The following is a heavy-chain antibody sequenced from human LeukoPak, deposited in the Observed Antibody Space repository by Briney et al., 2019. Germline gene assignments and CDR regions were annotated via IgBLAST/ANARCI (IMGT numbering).Heavy chain of an antibody. V-gene: IGHV3-74*01. CDR2: INTDGSST. Sequence: PGGSLRLSCAASGFTFSGYWMHWVRQVPGKGLLWVSRINTDGSSTTYADSVKGRFTISRDNTKNTLYLQVNSLRAEDTAVYYCARRSYYYDSSGYYHDYWGQGTLVTVSS. J-gene: IGHJ4*02. CDR1: GFTFSGYW. CDR3: ARRSYYYDSSGYYHDY. D-gene: IGHD3-22*01.